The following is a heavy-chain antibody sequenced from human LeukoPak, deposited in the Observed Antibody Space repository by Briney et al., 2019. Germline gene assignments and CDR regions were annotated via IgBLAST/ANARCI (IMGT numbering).Heavy chain of an antibody. Sequence: GGSLRLSCAASGFTFSSYAMSWVRQAPGKGLEWVSAISGSGGSTYYADSVKGRFTISRDNSKNTLYLQMNSLRAEDTAVYYCARSSRTIFGVVTSFGGYYYYMDVWGKGTTVTVSS. V-gene: IGHV3-23*01. CDR3: ARSSRTIFGVVTSFGGYYYYMDV. CDR1: GFTFSSYA. J-gene: IGHJ6*03. D-gene: IGHD3-3*01. CDR2: ISGSGGST.